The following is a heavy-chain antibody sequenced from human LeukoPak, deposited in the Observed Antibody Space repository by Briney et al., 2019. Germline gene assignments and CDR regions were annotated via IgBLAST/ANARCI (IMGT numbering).Heavy chain of an antibody. CDR3: VKEWYCSSTSCYIMDV. V-gene: IGHV3-64D*06. J-gene: IGHJ6*04. Sequence: GGSLRLSCSASGFTFSSYAMHWVRQAPGKGLEYVSAISSNGGSTYYADSVKGRFTISRDNSKNTLYLRMSSLRAEDTAVYYCVKEWYCSSTSCYIMDVWGKGTTVTASS. CDR2: ISSNGGST. CDR1: GFTFSSYA. D-gene: IGHD2-2*02.